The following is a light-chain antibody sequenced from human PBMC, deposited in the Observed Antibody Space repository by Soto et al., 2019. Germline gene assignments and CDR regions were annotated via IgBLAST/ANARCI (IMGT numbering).Light chain of an antibody. Sequence: EIVMTQSPATLSVSPGVRATLSCRASQSVSSNLAWYQQKPGQAPRLLIYGASTRATGIPARFSGSGSGTEFTLTISSPQSEDFAVYYCQQYNKWPPYTFGQGTKLEIK. CDR1: QSVSSN. CDR3: QQYNKWPPYT. V-gene: IGKV3-15*01. J-gene: IGKJ2*01. CDR2: GAS.